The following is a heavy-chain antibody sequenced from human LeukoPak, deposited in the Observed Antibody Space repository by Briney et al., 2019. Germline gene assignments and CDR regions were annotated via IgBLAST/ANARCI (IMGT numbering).Heavy chain of an antibody. CDR2: INPNSGGT. V-gene: IGHV1-2*02. CDR1: GYTFTGYY. Sequence: ASVKVSCKASGYTFTGYYMHWVRQAPGQGLEWMGWINPNSGGTNYAQKFQGRVTMTRDTSISTAYMELSRLRSDDMAVYYCARWYGSGSSFDYWGQGTLVTVSS. J-gene: IGHJ4*02. CDR3: ARWYGSGSSFDY. D-gene: IGHD3-10*01.